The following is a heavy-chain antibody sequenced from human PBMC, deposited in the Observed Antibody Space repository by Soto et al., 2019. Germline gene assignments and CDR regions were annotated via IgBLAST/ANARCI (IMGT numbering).Heavy chain of an antibody. V-gene: IGHV3-30-3*01. CDR3: ARPAYSINWYLAIDY. Sequence: GALRLSCAASGSTFSDYNMHWVRQAPDKGLEWVAVLSTDGNIKYYADAVKGRFTISRDNSNNTLHLQMSSLKSEDTAVYYCARPAYSINWYLAIDYWGQGISVTVSS. CDR1: GSTFSDYN. CDR2: LSTDGNIK. J-gene: IGHJ4*02. D-gene: IGHD6-13*01.